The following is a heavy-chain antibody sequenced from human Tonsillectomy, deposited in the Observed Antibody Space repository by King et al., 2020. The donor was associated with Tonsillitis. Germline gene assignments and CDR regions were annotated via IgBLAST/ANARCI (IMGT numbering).Heavy chain of an antibody. CDR3: TTDRGIAVRPIFDS. CDR1: GFTFSNAW. V-gene: IGHV3-15*01. Sequence: VQLVESGGDLVKPGGSLRLSCAASGFTFSNAWMSWARQASGKGLEWVCRIKSKSAGGTTDYAAPVKGRFTISRDDSKNTLYLQMNSLETEDTAVYYCTTDRGIAVRPIFDSWGQGTLVTVSS. J-gene: IGHJ4*02. CDR2: IKSKSAGGTT. D-gene: IGHD6-6*01.